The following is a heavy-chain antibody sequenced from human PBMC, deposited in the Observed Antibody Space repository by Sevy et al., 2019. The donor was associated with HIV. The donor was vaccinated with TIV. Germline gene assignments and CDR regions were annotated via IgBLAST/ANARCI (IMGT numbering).Heavy chain of an antibody. Sequence: GGSLRLSCAASGFIFSSHGMHWVRQAPGKGLEWVAVISYDGNNKYYAESVKGRFNVSRNNCMHTLHLQMNSLRAEDTGIYYGAEDRGDGDNEYENYYGMDVWGQGTTVTVSS. J-gene: IGHJ6*02. CDR1: GFIFSSHG. CDR2: ISYDGNNK. CDR3: AEDRGDGDNEYENYYGMDV. V-gene: IGHV3-30*18. D-gene: IGHD3-10*01.